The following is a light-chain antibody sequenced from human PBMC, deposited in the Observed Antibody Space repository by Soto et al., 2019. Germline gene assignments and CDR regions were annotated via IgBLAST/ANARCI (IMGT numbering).Light chain of an antibody. Sequence: DIHVTQSPSSLSASVGDRISMTFLAIQSISRYLNWYQQKPGKAPNLMIYAASSLQSGVPSRFSGGGSGTDFTLTISSLQPEDFATYYCQQSYNIPRPFGQGRRLEI. J-gene: IGKJ5*01. V-gene: IGKV1-39*01. CDR1: QSISRY. CDR2: AAS. CDR3: QQSYNIPRP.